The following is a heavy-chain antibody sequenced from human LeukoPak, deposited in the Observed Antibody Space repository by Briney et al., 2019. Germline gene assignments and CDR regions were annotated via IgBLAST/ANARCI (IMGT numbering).Heavy chain of an antibody. J-gene: IGHJ4*02. Sequence: GGSLRLSCAASGFTFNIYAMNWVRQAPGKGLEWVAAISGSGASTRDADSVKGRFTISRDNSKNTLYLQMSSLRAEDTAVYYCAKDHMSSPVTYGYSFDSWGQGTLVTVSS. CDR3: AKDHMSSPVTYGYSFDS. CDR2: ISGSGAST. V-gene: IGHV3-23*01. D-gene: IGHD5-18*01. CDR1: GFTFNIYA.